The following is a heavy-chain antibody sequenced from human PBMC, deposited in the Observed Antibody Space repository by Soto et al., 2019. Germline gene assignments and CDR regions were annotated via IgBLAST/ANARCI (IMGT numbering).Heavy chain of an antibody. CDR1: GGSFSGYY. J-gene: IGHJ4*02. Sequence: QVQLQQWGAGLLKPSETLSLTCAVYGGSFSGYYWSWIRQPPGKGLEWIGEINHSGSTNYNPSLKSRVTISVDTSKNQFSLKLRSVTAADTAVYYCARGLGYYGSGSYYTGDYWGQGTLVTVSS. CDR3: ARGLGYYGSGSYYTGDY. CDR2: INHSGST. V-gene: IGHV4-34*01. D-gene: IGHD3-10*01.